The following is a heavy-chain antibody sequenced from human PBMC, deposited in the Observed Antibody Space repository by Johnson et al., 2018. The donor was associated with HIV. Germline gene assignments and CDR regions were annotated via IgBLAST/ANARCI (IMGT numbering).Heavy chain of an antibody. J-gene: IGHJ3*02. CDR3: AREYSGSYGAFDI. CDR1: GFTFSSYA. D-gene: IGHD1-26*01. V-gene: IGHV3-49*04. CDR2: IRSKAYGGTT. Sequence: VQLVESGGGLVQPGGSLRLSCAASGFTFSSYAISWVRQAPGKGLEWVGFIRSKAYGGTTEYAASVKGRFTISRDDSKSIAYVQMNSLKTEDTAVYFCAREYSGSYGAFDIWGQGTMVTVSS.